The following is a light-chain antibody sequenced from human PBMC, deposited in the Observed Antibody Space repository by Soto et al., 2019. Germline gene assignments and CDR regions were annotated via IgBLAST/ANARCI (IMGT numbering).Light chain of an antibody. Sequence: EIVLTQSPGTLSLSPGERATLSCRASQSVSSSYFAWYQVKPGQAPRLLIYGASSRATGTPDRFSGSGSGTDFTLTVTRLEPEDFAVYYCQQYGSSPLTFGGGTKVDIK. CDR1: QSVSSSY. CDR3: QQYGSSPLT. J-gene: IGKJ4*01. V-gene: IGKV3-20*01. CDR2: GAS.